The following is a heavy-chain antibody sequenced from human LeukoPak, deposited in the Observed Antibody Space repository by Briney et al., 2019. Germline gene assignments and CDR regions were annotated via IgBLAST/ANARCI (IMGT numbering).Heavy chain of an antibody. V-gene: IGHV3-30*04. CDR3: ASPYYYDGSSYYHFFDH. J-gene: IGHJ4*02. CDR2: ISYDGTTK. Sequence: PGGSLRLSCEASGFTFRNYPVHWVRQAPGKGLEWVTVISYDGTTKYYADSVKGRSTISRDNSRNTLYLQMNNLRTEDTAVYYCASPYYYDGSSYYHFFDHWGQGTLVTVSS. CDR1: GFTFRNYP. D-gene: IGHD3-22*01.